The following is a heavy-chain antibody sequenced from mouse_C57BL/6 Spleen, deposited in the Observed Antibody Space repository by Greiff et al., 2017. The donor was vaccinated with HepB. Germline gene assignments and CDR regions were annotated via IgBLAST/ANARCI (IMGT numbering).Heavy chain of an antibody. V-gene: IGHV1-69*01. CDR3: ARLDYGSSYGDSFEY. Sequence: QVQLKQPGAELVMPGASVKLSCKASGYTFTSYWMHWVKQRPGQGLEWIGEIDPSDSYTNYNQKFKGKSTLTVDKSSSTAYMQLSSLTSEDSAVYYCARLDYGSSYGDSFEYWGQGTTLTVSS. CDR2: IDPSDSYT. D-gene: IGHD1-1*01. CDR1: GYTFTSYW. J-gene: IGHJ2*01.